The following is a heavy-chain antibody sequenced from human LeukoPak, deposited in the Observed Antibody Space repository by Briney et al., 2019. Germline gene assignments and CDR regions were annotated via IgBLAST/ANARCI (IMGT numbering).Heavy chain of an antibody. J-gene: IGHJ6*02. CDR3: ARDHDADSSSWSYYYYYGMDV. D-gene: IGHD6-13*01. CDR2: ISAYNGNT. CDR1: GYTFTSYG. Sequence: ASVKVSCKASGYTFTSYGISWVRQAPGQGLEWMGWISAYNGNTNYAQKLQGRVTMTTDTSTSTAYMELRSLRSDDTAVYYCARDHDADSSSWSYYYYYGMDVWGQGTTVTVSS. V-gene: IGHV1-18*01.